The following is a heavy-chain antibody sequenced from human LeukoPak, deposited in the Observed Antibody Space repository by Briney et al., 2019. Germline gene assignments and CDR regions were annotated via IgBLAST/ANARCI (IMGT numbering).Heavy chain of an antibody. V-gene: IGHV3-15*01. Sequence: GGSLRLSCAASGFTFTHAWMNWVRQAPGKGLEWVGRIKTDNAGGTTDYAAPVKGRFTISRDDSDSTLYLQMHSPKTEDTAIYYCTTIYMGATFDFWGQGALVAVSS. CDR2: IKTDNAGGTT. D-gene: IGHD1-26*01. J-gene: IGHJ4*02. CDR3: TTIYMGATFDF. CDR1: GFTFTHAW.